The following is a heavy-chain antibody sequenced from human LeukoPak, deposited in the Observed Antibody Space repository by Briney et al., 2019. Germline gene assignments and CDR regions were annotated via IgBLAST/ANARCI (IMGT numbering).Heavy chain of an antibody. CDR2: ISSSGSTI. Sequence: GGSLRLSCAASGFTFSSYAMSWVRQAPGKGLEWVSYISSSGSTIYYADSVKGRFTISRDNSKNTLYLQMNRLRAEDTAVYYCAKGGVVHAFDMWGQGTMVTVSS. D-gene: IGHD2-15*01. V-gene: IGHV3-23*01. CDR1: GFTFSSYA. J-gene: IGHJ3*02. CDR3: AKGGVVHAFDM.